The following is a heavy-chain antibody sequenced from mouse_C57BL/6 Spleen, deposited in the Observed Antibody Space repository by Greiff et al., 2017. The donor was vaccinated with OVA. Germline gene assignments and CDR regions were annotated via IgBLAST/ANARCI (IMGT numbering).Heavy chain of an antibody. CDR3: ARDPFITTVVAKGAFAY. CDR2: ISYDGSN. Sequence: EVKLVESGPGLVKPSQSLSLSCSVTGYSITSGYYWNWIRQFPGNKLEWMGYISYDGSNNYNPSLKNRISITRDTSKNQFFLKLNSVTTEDTATYYCARDPFITTVVAKGAFAYWGQGTLVTVSA. CDR1: GYSITSGYY. D-gene: IGHD1-1*01. J-gene: IGHJ3*01. V-gene: IGHV3-6*01.